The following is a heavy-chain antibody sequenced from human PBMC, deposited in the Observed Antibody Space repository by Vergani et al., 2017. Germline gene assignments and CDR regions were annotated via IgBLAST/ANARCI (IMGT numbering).Heavy chain of an antibody. CDR2: INHSGST. CDR1: GGSFSGYY. V-gene: IGHV4-34*01. Sequence: QVQLQQWGAGLLKPSETLSLTCAVYGGSFSGYYWSWIRQPPGKGLEWIGEINHSGSTNYNPSLKSRVTISVDTSKNQFSLKLSSVTAADTAVYYCARRVYVEGPTFDPWGQGTLVTVSS. D-gene: IGHD3-10*02. J-gene: IGHJ5*02. CDR3: ARRVYVEGPTFDP.